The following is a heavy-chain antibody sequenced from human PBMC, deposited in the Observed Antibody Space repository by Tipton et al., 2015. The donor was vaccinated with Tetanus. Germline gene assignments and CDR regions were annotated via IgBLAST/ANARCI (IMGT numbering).Heavy chain of an antibody. CDR3: ARANNEFPKKGPFDS. D-gene: IGHD1-1*01. V-gene: IGHV4-61*08. CDR1: GGSVRSGDYS. CDR2: VSYSGGT. J-gene: IGHJ4*02. Sequence: TLSLTCTVSGGSVRSGDYSWNWIRQPPGKGLEWLAYVSYSGGTNSNYSLKSRITISQDTSKNQFSLRLTSVTAADTAVYYRARANNEFPKKGPFDSWGQGSLVIVSA.